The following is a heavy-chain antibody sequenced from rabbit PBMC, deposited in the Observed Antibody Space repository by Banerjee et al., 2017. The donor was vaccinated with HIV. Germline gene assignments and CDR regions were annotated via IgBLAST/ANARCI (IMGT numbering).Heavy chain of an antibody. CDR1: GFTISNNHR. CDR3: ARKGGYPGSVYYFNL. D-gene: IGHD7-1*01. J-gene: IGHJ4*01. Sequence: QEHLEESGGDLVKPEGSLTLTCTASGFTISNNHRIYWVRQAPGKGLEWIARIDVGNGDGSTYYASWVNGRFTISKTSSTTVTLRMTSLTAADTATYFCARKGGYPGSVYYFNLWGQGTLVTVS. V-gene: IGHV1S45*01. CDR2: IDVGNGDGST.